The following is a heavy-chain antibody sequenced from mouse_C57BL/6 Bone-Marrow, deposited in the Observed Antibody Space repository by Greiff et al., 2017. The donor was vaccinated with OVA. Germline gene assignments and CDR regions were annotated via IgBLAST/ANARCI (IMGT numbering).Heavy chain of an antibody. V-gene: IGHV1-75*01. CDR2: IFPGSGST. CDR1: GYTFTDYY. D-gene: IGHD4-1*01. CDR3: ARSALGLGRFAY. J-gene: IGHJ3*01. Sequence: QVQLKESGPELVKPGASVKISCKASGYTFTDYYINWVKQRPGQGLEWIGWIFPGSGSTYYNEKFKGKATLTVDKSSSTAYMLLSSLTSEDSAVYFCARSALGLGRFAYWGQGTQVTVSA.